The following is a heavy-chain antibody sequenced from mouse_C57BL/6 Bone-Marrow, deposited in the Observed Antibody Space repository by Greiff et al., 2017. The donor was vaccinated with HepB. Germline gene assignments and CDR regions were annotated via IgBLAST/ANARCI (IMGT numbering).Heavy chain of an antibody. CDR3: ARTGSLGQLDY. J-gene: IGHJ2*01. Sequence: EVKVEESGPGMVKPSQSLSLTCTVTGYSITSGYDWHWIRHFPGNKLEWMGYISYSGSTNYNPSLKSRISITHDTSKNHFFLKLNSVTTEDTATYYCARTGSLGQLDYWGQGTTLTVSS. V-gene: IGHV3-1*01. CDR1: GYSITSGYD. CDR2: ISYSGST. D-gene: IGHD3-3*01.